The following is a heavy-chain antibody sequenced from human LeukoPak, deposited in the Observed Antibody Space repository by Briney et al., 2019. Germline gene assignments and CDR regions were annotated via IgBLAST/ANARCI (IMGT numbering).Heavy chain of an antibody. Sequence: PGGSLRLSCAASGFTFSSYGMHWVRQAPGKGLEWVAVIWYDGSNKYYADSVKGRFTISRDNSKNTLYLQMNSLRAEDTAVYYCAKGEVTPALAEYFQHWGQGTLVTVSS. CDR2: IWYDGSNK. D-gene: IGHD2-2*01. CDR1: GFTFSSYG. CDR3: AKGEVTPALAEYFQH. J-gene: IGHJ1*01. V-gene: IGHV3-33*06.